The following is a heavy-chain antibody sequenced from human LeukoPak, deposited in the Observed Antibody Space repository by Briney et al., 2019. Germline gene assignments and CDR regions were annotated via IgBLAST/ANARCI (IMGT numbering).Heavy chain of an antibody. CDR1: GDSVSSSGAA. D-gene: IGHD3-10*01. J-gene: IGHJ3*02. CDR2: TYYRSKWYN. V-gene: IGHV6-1*01. CDR3: ARDPYGSGKDALDI. Sequence: SQTLSLTCALSGDSVSSSGAAWNWIRQSPSRGLEWLGRTYYRSKWYNDYALSLKSRISINSDTSKNQFSLRLNSVTPDDTAIYYCARDPYGSGKDALDIWGQGSVVAVSS.